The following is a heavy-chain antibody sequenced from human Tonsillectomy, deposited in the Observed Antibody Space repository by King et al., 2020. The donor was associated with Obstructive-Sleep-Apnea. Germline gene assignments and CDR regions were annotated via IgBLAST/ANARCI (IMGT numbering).Heavy chain of an antibody. D-gene: IGHD3-22*01. V-gene: IGHV3-7*03. CDR1: GFDFSAYW. Sequence: DVQLVESGGGLVQPGGSVRLSCAASGFDFSAYWMTWVRQAPGKGLEWVANINRGGSETYYVDSVKGRFTISRDNAQNSLHLQMNSLRAEDTAVYYCARDDEGYYDGSWYDAHDIWGQGTKVTVSS. CDR2: INRGGSET. J-gene: IGHJ3*02. CDR3: ARDDEGYYDGSWYDAHDI.